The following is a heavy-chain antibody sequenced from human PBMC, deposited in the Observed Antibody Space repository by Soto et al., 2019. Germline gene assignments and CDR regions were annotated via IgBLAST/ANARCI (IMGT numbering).Heavy chain of an antibody. V-gene: IGHV3-53*02. CDR2: IYYDDGST. D-gene: IGHD6-13*01. CDR1: GFTVSTNY. Sequence: EVQLVETGGGLIQPGGSLRLSCVVSGFTVSTNYMSWVRQAPGKGLEWVSVIYYDDGSTYYEDSVKGRFSISRDSSRNTRYLQMNSLRAEDTAVYYCASGQQVILRYYYGLDVWGQGTTVTVSS. J-gene: IGHJ6*02. CDR3: ASGQQVILRYYYGLDV.